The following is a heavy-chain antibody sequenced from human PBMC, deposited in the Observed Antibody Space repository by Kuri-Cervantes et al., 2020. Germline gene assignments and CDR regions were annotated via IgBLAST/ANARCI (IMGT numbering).Heavy chain of an antibody. CDR2: TYYRSKWYN. CDR1: GDSVSSNSAA. Sequence: SQTLSLTCAISGDSVSSNSAAWNWIRQSPSRGLEWLGKTYYRSKWYNDYAVSVKSRITINPDTSKNQFSLQLDSVTPEDTAVYYCAKDPSYYYDSSGYYDYFDYWGQGTLVTVSS. J-gene: IGHJ4*02. V-gene: IGHV6-1*01. D-gene: IGHD3-22*01. CDR3: AKDPSYYYDSSGYYDYFDY.